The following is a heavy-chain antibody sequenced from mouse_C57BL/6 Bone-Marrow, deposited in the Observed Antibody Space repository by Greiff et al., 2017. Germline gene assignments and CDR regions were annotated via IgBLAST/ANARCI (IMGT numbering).Heavy chain of an antibody. CDR1: GFTFSSYG. Sequence: EVHLVESGGDLVKPGGSLKLSCAASGFTFSSYGMSWVRQTPDKRLEWVATISSGGSYTYYPDSVKGRFTISRDNAKNTLYRQMSSLKSEDTAMYYCARRGTSWYFDVWGTGTTVTVSS. J-gene: IGHJ1*03. CDR3: ARRGTSWYFDV. D-gene: IGHD3-3*01. CDR2: ISSGGSYT. V-gene: IGHV5-6*01.